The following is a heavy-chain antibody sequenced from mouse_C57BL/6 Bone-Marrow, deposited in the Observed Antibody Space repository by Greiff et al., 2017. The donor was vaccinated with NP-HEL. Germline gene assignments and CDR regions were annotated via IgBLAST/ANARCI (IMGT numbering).Heavy chain of an antibody. CDR1: GLTFSSYA. D-gene: IGHD1-1*01. CDR3: TRALYYGSRRWYFDV. CDR2: ISSGGDYI. Sequence: EVMLVESGEGLVKPGGSLKLSCAASGLTFSSYAMSWVRQTPEKRLEWVAYISSGGDYIYYADTVKGRFTISRDNARNTLYLQMSSLKSEDTAMYYCTRALYYGSRRWYFDVWGTGTTVTVSS. V-gene: IGHV5-9-1*02. J-gene: IGHJ1*03.